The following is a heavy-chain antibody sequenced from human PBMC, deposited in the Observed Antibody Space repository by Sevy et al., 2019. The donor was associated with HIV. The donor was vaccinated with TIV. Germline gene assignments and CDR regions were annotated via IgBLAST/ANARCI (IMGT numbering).Heavy chain of an antibody. V-gene: IGHV3-30*02. CDR3: AKEIRGYSYGKFDF. J-gene: IGHJ4*02. D-gene: IGHD5-18*01. CDR1: GFTFSTYG. CDR2: IRYDGNIK. Sequence: GGSLRLSCAASGFTFSTYGMHWVRQAPGKGLEWVAFIRYDGNIKYYGDSVKGRFTISRDNSNNMLYLQMNSLRVEDTAVYYCAKEIRGYSYGKFDFWGQGTLVTVSS.